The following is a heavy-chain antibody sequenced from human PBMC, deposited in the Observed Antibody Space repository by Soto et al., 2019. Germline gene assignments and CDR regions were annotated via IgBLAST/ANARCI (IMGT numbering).Heavy chain of an antibody. Sequence: SQTLSLTCAISGDSVSSNSAAWNWIRQYPSRVLEWLGRTFYRSKWYNDYAVSVKSRITINPDTSKNHFSLQLNSVTPEDTAVYYCARGPSIAVAGTRNWFDPGGQGTLVTVSS. CDR1: GDSVSSNSAA. D-gene: IGHD6-19*01. V-gene: IGHV6-1*01. CDR2: TFYRSKWYN. J-gene: IGHJ5*02. CDR3: ARGPSIAVAGTRNWFDP.